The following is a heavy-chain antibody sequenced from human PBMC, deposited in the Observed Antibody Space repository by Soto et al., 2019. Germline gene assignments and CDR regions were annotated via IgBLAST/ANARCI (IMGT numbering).Heavy chain of an antibody. Sequence: QVQLQESGPGLVKPSQTLSLTCTVSGGSISSGGYYWSWIRQHPGKGLEWIGYIYYSGSTYYNPSLKSRVTISVDTSKNQFSLKLSSVTAADTAVYYCARSGRFPSGQGPLFDYWGQGTLVTVSS. J-gene: IGHJ4*02. CDR2: IYYSGST. D-gene: IGHD3-3*01. V-gene: IGHV4-31*03. CDR3: ARSGRFPSGQGPLFDY. CDR1: GGSISSGGYY.